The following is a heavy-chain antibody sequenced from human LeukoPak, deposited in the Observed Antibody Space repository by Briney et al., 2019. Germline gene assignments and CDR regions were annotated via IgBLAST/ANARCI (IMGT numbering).Heavy chain of an antibody. CDR1: GFTFSTNI. V-gene: IGHV3-30*18. CDR3: AKDLHGSGSFDY. J-gene: IGHJ4*02. D-gene: IGHD3-10*01. CDR2: IWSDASIK. Sequence: GTSLRLSCATSGFTFSTNIMHWVRQAPGKGLEWVAAIWSDASIKYYAESVKGRSSISRDNSRNTLYLELSSLRAEDTALYYCAKDLHGSGSFDYWGQGTLVTVSS.